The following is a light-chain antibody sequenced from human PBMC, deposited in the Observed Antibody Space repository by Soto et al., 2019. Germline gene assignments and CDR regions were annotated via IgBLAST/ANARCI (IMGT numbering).Light chain of an antibody. CDR2: AAS. V-gene: IGKV1-17*02. J-gene: IGKJ1*01. Sequence: DIQMTQFPSSLSASVGDRVTITCRASQGIRNDLGWYQQKPGKAPKRLIYAASSLQSGVPSRFSVSGSETEVTLAISNQQPEDSSTFHCLQHSTYPLTFGQGTKVEIK. CDR3: LQHSTYPLT. CDR1: QGIRND.